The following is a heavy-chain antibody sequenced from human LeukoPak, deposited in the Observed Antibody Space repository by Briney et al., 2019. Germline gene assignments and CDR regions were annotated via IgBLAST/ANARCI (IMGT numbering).Heavy chain of an antibody. CDR1: GFTFSSYE. CDR2: ISSSSSYI. V-gene: IGHV3-21*01. CDR3: ARSPGKRNYDK. J-gene: IGHJ4*02. D-gene: IGHD1-7*01. Sequence: PGGSLRLSCAASGFTFSSYEMNWVRQAPGKGLEWVSSISSSSSYIYYADSVKGRFTISRDNAKNSLYLQMNSLRAEDTAVYYCARSPGKRNYDKWGQGTLVTVSS.